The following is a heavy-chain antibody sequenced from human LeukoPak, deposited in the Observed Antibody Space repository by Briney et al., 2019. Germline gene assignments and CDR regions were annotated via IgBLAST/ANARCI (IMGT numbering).Heavy chain of an antibody. Sequence: GPTLVKPTQTLTLTCTFSGFSFTNNGMCVTWIRQPPGKALEWLARIDWDDDKYYSASLKTRLTISKDTSKNQVVLTMTNMDPVDTATYYCARIRGTYCSSTTCSFEDFWGQGTLVTVSS. J-gene: IGHJ4*02. V-gene: IGHV2-70*11. CDR1: GFSFTNNGMC. D-gene: IGHD2-2*01. CDR2: IDWDDDK. CDR3: ARIRGTYCSSTTCSFEDF.